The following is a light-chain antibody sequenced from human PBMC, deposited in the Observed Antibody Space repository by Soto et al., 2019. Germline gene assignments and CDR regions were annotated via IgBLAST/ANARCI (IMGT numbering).Light chain of an antibody. CDR2: DVS. J-gene: IGLJ1*01. CDR1: SSDVGGYNY. CDR3: SSYTGSSTV. V-gene: IGLV2-14*03. Sequence: QSALTQPASVSGSPGQSFTISCTGTSSDVGGYNYVSWYQQHPGKAPELMIFDVSSRPSGVSNRFSGSKSGNTASLTISGLQAEDEADYYCSSYTGSSTVFGTGTKVTVL.